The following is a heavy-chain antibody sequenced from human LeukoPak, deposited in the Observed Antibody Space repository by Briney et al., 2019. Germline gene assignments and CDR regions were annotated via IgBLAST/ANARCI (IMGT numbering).Heavy chain of an antibody. CDR2: ISGSGGST. CDR3: AKDGLTSKDSYYYMDV. V-gene: IGHV3-23*01. CDR1: GFTFSSYA. D-gene: IGHD6-6*01. J-gene: IGHJ6*03. Sequence: PGGSLRLSCAASGFTFSSYAMSWVRQAPGKGLEWVSAISGSGGSTYYADSVKGRFTISRDNSKNTLYLQMNSLRAEDTAVYYCAKDGLTSKDSYYYMDVWGKGTTVTVSS.